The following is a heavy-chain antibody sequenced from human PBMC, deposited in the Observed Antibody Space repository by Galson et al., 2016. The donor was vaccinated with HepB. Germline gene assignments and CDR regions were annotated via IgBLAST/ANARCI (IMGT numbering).Heavy chain of an antibody. D-gene: IGHD6-6*01. Sequence: SLRLSCAASGFTLTSYGMHWVRQAPGKGLEWVAVIWFDGSNKYYADAVKGRFTISRANSKNTLYLQMNSLRAEDTAVYYCTLATRYDAFDIWGQGTLVTVSA. CDR1: GFTLTSYG. V-gene: IGHV3-33*01. CDR2: IWFDGSNK. J-gene: IGHJ3*02. CDR3: TLATRYDAFDI.